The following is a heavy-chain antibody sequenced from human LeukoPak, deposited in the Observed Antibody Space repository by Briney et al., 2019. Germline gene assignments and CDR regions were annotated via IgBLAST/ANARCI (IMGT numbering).Heavy chain of an antibody. CDR2: IQYDGSKT. J-gene: IGHJ4*02. V-gene: IGHV3-30*02. CDR3: SPLVSFDY. Sequence: PGGSLRLSCAASGFTFSSYGMHWVRQTPGKGLEWVAFIQYDGSKTYYTDSVKGRFTISRDNSKNTLWLQMNSLRPEDTALYYCSPLVSFDYWGQGTLVTVSS. D-gene: IGHD6-13*01. CDR1: GFTFSSYG.